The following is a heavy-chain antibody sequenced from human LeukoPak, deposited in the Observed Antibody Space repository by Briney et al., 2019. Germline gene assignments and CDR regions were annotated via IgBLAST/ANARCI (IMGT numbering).Heavy chain of an antibody. V-gene: IGHV4-4*07. CDR3: ARGIYFASGSDAFDI. D-gene: IGHD3-10*01. CDR2: VYTSGTT. Sequence: PSETLSLTCTVSSGSLSRYYWTWIRQPAGKGLERIGRVYTSGTTNYNPSLKSRVTMSVDTSKNQFSLKLISVTAADTAVYYCARGIYFASGSDAFDICGQGTMVTVSS. J-gene: IGHJ3*02. CDR1: SGSLSRYY.